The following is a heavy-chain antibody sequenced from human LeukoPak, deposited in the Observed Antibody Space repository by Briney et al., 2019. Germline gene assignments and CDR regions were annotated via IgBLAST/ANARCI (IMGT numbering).Heavy chain of an antibody. CDR3: AKGSSGWYGALDY. J-gene: IGHJ4*02. CDR2: ISCDGSNK. D-gene: IGHD6-19*01. V-gene: IGHV3-30*18. CDR1: GFTFSSYG. Sequence: GGSLRLSCAASGFTFSSYGMHWVRQAPGKGLEWVAVISCDGSNKYYADSVKGRFTISRDNSKNTLYLQMNSLRAEDTAVYYCAKGSSGWYGALDYWGQGTLVTVSS.